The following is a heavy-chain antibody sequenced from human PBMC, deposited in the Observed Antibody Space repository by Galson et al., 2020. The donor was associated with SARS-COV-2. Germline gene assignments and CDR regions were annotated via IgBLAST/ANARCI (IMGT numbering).Heavy chain of an antibody. J-gene: IGHJ4*02. CDR2: IHPGDSET. CDR3: ARQINLGYYYGNTGLPFDY. CDR1: GYSFTTYW. V-gene: IGHV5-51*01. Sequence: GESLKISCTASGYSFTTYWIAWVRQMPGKGLEWMGVIHPGDSETTYSPSFQGRVIVSVDKSISTAYLQWSSLKASDTAMYYCARQINLGYYYGNTGLPFDYWGQGSLVTVSS. D-gene: IGHD3-10*01.